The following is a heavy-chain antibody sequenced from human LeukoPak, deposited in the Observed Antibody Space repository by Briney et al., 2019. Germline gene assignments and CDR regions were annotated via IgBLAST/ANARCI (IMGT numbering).Heavy chain of an antibody. D-gene: IGHD3-10*01. J-gene: IGHJ4*02. CDR3: ARRAYYGSGSYYYDY. Sequence: GGSLRLSCAASGFTFSSYDMHWVRQATGKGLEWVSAIGTAGDTHYPGSVKGRFTISRENAKNSLYLQMNSLRAGDTAVYCCARRAYYGSGSYYYDYWGQGTLVTVSS. CDR1: GFTFSSYD. CDR2: IGTAGDT. V-gene: IGHV3-13*01.